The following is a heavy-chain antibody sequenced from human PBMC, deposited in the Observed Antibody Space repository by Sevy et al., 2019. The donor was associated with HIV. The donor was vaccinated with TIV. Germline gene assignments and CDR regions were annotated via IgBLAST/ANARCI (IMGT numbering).Heavy chain of an antibody. D-gene: IGHD5-18*01. CDR2: IYYSGST. J-gene: IGHJ4*02. CDR1: GGSISSSSYY. V-gene: IGHV4-39*01. CDR3: ARHVDTAIGTEGFYFGY. Sequence: SETLSLTCTVSGGSISSSSYYWGWIRQPPGKGLEWIGSIYYSGSTYYNPSLKCRVTISVDTSKNQFSLKLSSVTAADTAVYYCARHVDTAIGTEGFYFGYWGQGTLVTVSS.